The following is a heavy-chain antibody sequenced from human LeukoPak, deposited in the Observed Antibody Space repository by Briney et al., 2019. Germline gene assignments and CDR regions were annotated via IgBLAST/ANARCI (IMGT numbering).Heavy chain of an antibody. V-gene: IGHV4-39*07. CDR3: ARRSSSWYYFED. D-gene: IGHD6-13*01. J-gene: IGHJ4*02. CDR2: IYYSGST. Sequence: SETLSLTCTVSGGSITSSDYWWAWIPLPPGRGLEWIRSIYYSGSTYYNPPLQCRTTISVDTSKNQFYLKLSSVTAADAAVYFCARRSSSWYYFEDWGQGTLVTVSS. CDR1: GGSITSSDYW.